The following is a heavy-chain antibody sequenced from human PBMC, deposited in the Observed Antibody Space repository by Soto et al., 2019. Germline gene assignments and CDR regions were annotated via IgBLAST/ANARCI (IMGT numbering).Heavy chain of an antibody. J-gene: IGHJ6*02. CDR3: ARAGGCCSGGSCIHQYFYGMDV. CDR1: GFTFSRFW. CDR2: INSDGSST. V-gene: IGHV3-74*01. D-gene: IGHD2-15*01. Sequence: EVQLVESGGGLVQRGGSLRVSCAASGFTFSRFWMHWVRQAPGMGLVWVSRINSDGSSTNYADSVKGRFTISRDNAKNKLYLKMNSLRVENTAVYYCARAGGCCSGGSCIHQYFYGMDVWGQGTTVTVSS.